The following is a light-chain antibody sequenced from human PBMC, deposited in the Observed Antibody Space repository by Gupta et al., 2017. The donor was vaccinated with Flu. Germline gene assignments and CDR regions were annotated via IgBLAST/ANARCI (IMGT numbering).Light chain of an antibody. CDR1: QDISSW. CDR3: QQADSFPYT. Sequence: DIQMTQSPSSVSASVGDTVTITCRASQDISSWLAWYQQKPGKAPKLLIYAASSLQSGVPSRFSGSGSGTDCTLTVNSLQPEDLATYYCQQADSFPYTFGQGLSWRSN. J-gene: IGKJ2*01. CDR2: AAS. V-gene: IGKV1D-12*01.